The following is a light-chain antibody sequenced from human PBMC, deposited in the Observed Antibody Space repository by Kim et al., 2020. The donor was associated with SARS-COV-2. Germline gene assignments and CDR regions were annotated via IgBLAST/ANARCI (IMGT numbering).Light chain of an antibody. J-gene: IGKJ5*01. CDR1: QGISSA. CDR3: QQFNSYPIT. V-gene: IGKV1-13*02. Sequence: SASVGDRVTITGRASQGISSALAWYQQKPGKAPKLLIYDASSLESGVPSRFSASGSGTDFTLTISSLQPEDFATYYCQQFNSYPITFGQGTRLEI. CDR2: DAS.